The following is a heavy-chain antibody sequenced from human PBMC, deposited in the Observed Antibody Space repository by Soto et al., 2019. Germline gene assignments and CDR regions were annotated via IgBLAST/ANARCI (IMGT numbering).Heavy chain of an antibody. V-gene: IGHV3-23*01. CDR3: AKDSTAYSSAYDFDS. D-gene: IGHD6-6*01. CDR1: GFTFSSYA. CDR2: LSGSGGST. Sequence: EVQLLESGGGLVQPGGSLRLSCAASGFTFSSYAMSWVRQAPGKGLEWVSTLSGSGGSTYSADSVNGRFTISRDNSKNTLYLQMNSLRAEDTAVYYGAKDSTAYSSAYDFDSWGQGTLVTVSS. J-gene: IGHJ4*02.